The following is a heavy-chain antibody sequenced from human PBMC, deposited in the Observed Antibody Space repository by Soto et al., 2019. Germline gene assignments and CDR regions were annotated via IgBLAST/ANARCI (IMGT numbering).Heavy chain of an antibody. V-gene: IGHV3-21*01. CDR1: GFTFSSYS. Sequence: PGGSLRLSCAASGFTFSSYSMNWVRQAPGKGLEWVSSISSSSSYIYYADSVKGRFTISRDNAKNSLYLQMNSLRAEDTAVYYCAARGGIVGASDAFDIWGRGTMVTVSS. CDR3: AARGGIVGASDAFDI. CDR2: ISSSSSYI. J-gene: IGHJ3*02. D-gene: IGHD1-26*01.